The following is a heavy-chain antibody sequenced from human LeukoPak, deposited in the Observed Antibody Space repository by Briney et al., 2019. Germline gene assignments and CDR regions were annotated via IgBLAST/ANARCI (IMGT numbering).Heavy chain of an antibody. CDR2: ISYHGKNK. CDR1: GFIFNTSA. CDR3: ARDFDY. V-gene: IGHV3-30*04. Sequence: GGSLRLSCGASGFIFNTSAMHWVRQAPGKGLEWVAVISYHGKNKYYAESVRGRFTISRDNSKNTLYLQMNSLNTEDTAVYYCARDFDYWGQETLVTVSS. J-gene: IGHJ4*02.